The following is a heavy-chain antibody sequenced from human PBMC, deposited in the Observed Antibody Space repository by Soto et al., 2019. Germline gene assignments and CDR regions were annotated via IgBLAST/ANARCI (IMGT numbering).Heavy chain of an antibody. V-gene: IGHV3-30*18. Sequence: QVQLVESGGGVVQPGRSLRLSCAASGFTFSNYAIHWVRQAPGKGLEWVAVISDDGSNKYYGDSVKGRVTSSRDNTKNTVYLHRNSLRAEDTAVYYFAKEKYGSGLMTPEYWGKGLVVTVSS. J-gene: IGHJ4*02. CDR2: ISDDGSNK. CDR1: GFTFSNYA. CDR3: AKEKYGSGLMTPEY. D-gene: IGHD3-10*01.